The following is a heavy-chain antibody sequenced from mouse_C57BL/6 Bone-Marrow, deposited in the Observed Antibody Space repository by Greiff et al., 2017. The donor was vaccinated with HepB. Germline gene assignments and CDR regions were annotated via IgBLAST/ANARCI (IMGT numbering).Heavy chain of an antibody. V-gene: IGHV1-81*01. Sequence: QVQLKESGAELARPGASVKLSCKASGYTFTSYGISWVKQRTGQGLEWIGEIYPRSGNTYYNEKFKGKATLTADKSSSTAYMQLSSLTSEDSAVYYCARCCLLPSYYAMDYWGQGTSVTVSS. J-gene: IGHJ4*01. CDR1: GYTFTSYG. CDR3: ARCCLLPSYYAMDY. CDR2: IYPRSGNT. D-gene: IGHD2-10*01.